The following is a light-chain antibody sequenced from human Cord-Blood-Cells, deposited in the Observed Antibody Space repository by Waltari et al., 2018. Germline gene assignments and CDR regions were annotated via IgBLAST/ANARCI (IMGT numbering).Light chain of an antibody. Sequence: QSALTQPAYVSGSPGQSITISCTGTSSDVGGYNHVSWYQQHPGKAPKLIVYEVSHRPSGVSNRFAGSKSGNTASLTSSGLQAEDEADYYCSSYTSSSTLHVFGTGTKVTVL. CDR3: SSYTSSSTLHV. CDR2: EVS. CDR1: SSDVGGYNH. J-gene: IGLJ1*01. V-gene: IGLV2-14*01.